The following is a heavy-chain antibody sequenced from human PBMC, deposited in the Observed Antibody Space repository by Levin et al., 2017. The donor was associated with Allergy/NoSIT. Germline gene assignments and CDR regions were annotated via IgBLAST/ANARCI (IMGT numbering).Heavy chain of an antibody. Sequence: GGSLRLSCKGSGYSFTSYWIGWVRQMPGKGLEWMGIIYPGDSDTRYSPSFQGQVTISADKSISTAYLQWSSLKASDTAMYYCARLYSGYDLTPPFDYWGQGTLVTVSS. J-gene: IGHJ4*02. CDR1: GYSFTSYW. V-gene: IGHV5-51*01. CDR3: ARLYSGYDLTPPFDY. CDR2: IYPGDSDT. D-gene: IGHD5-12*01.